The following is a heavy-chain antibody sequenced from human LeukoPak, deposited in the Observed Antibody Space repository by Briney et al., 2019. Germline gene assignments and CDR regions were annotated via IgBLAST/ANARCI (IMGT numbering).Heavy chain of an antibody. CDR2: IIPIFGTA. CDR3: ARDLGWYYYED. V-gene: IGHV1-69*01. CDR1: GGTFSSYA. Sequence: ASVKVSCKASGGTFSSYAISWVRQAPGQGLEWMGGIIPIFGTANYAQKFQGGVTITADESTSTAYMELSSLRSEDTAVYYCARDLGWYYYEDWGQGTLVTVSS. D-gene: IGHD3-16*01. J-gene: IGHJ4*02.